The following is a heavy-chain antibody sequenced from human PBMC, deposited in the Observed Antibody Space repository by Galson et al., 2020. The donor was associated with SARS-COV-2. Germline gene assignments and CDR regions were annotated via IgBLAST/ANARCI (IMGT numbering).Heavy chain of an antibody. V-gene: IGHV4-59*01. Sequence: SETLSLTCTVSGGSISSYYWSWIRQPPGKGLEWIGYIYYSGSTNYNPSLKSRVTISVDTSKNQFSLKLSSVTAADTAVYYCARVDPLRYFDWQPPGPFDYWGQGTLVTVSS. CDR1: GGSISSYY. CDR3: ARVDPLRYFDWQPPGPFDY. J-gene: IGHJ4*02. CDR2: IYYSGST. D-gene: IGHD3-9*01.